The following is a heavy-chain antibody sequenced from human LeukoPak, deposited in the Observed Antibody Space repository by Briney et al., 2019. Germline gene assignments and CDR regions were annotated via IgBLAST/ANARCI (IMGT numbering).Heavy chain of an antibody. CDR1: GGSINSYY. CDR2: IYTTGST. V-gene: IGHV4-4*07. J-gene: IGHJ4*02. CDR3: AREPLDY. Sequence: SETLSLTXTVSGGSINSYYWNWIRQPAGKGLEWIGRIYTTGSTNYNPSLKSRVTMSVDTSKNQFSLNLISVTAADTAMYYCAREPLDYWGQGTLVTVSS.